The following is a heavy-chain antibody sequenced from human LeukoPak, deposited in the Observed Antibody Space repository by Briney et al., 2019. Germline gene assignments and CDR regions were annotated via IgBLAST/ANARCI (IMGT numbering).Heavy chain of an antibody. J-gene: IGHJ4*02. CDR2: ISGSGDKT. CDR1: GFTFSGFA. CDR3: AGDLPLRY. Sequence: GGSLRLSCSASGFTFSGFAMGWVRPGPGEGVEWVSGISGSGDKTHHANSVKARFNTSRNNSKNTRYVQGNSLATEDTAIYDCAGDLPLRYWGQGTLVTVSS. V-gene: IGHV3-23*01.